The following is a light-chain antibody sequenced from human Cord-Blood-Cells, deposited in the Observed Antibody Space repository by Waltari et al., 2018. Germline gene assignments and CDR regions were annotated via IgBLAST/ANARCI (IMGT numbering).Light chain of an antibody. CDR2: GAS. Sequence: EMVLTQSPGTLSLSPGERATLSCRASQSVSSSYLALYQQKPGQAPRLLIYGASSRATGIPDRFSGSGSGTDFTLTISRLEPEDFAVYYCQQYGSSPRITFGQGTRLEIK. CDR1: QSVSSSY. CDR3: QQYGSSPRIT. V-gene: IGKV3-20*01. J-gene: IGKJ5*01.